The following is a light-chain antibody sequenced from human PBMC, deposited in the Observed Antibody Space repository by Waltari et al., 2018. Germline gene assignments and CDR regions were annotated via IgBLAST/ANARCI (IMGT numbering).Light chain of an antibody. V-gene: IGKV4-1*01. CDR2: WSS. CDR3: QQHYGSPLT. CDR1: QSVVSSSNNKNY. J-gene: IGKJ4*01. Sequence: DIVMTQSPDSLAVSLGARATFHCKSSQSVVSSSNNKNYLAWYQHKPGQPPQLIISWSSTRESGVPDRISGSASGTDFTTTISSLQAEDVAVYYCQQHYGSPLTFGGGTKVEIK.